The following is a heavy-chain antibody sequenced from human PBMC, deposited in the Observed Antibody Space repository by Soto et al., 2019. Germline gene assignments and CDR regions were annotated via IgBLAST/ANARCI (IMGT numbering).Heavy chain of an antibody. J-gene: IGHJ4*02. D-gene: IGHD2-15*01. CDR3: TTERRGLAFDY. V-gene: IGHV3-15*01. CDR2: IKSKTDGGTT. CDR1: GFTFSNAW. Sequence: SLRLSCAASGFTFSNAWMSWVRQAPGKGLEWVGRIKSKTDGGTTDYAAPVKGRFTISRDDSKNTLYLQMNSLKTEDTAVYYCTTERRGLAFDYWGQGTLVTVSS.